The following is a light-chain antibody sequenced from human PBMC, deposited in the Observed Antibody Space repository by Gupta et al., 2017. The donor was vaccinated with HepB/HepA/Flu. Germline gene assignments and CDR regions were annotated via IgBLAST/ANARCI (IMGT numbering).Light chain of an antibody. CDR3: QQYDDLPYT. CDR2: DVS. CDR1: QDIRNY. Sequence: DIQMTQSPSSLSASVGDRVTITCRASQDIRNYLNWYQQKAGKAPKVLIYDVSNLERRVPSRFSGSGSGTDFHLTISSLHPEDIATYFCQQYDDLPYTFGQGTKLEI. V-gene: IGKV1-33*01. J-gene: IGKJ2*01.